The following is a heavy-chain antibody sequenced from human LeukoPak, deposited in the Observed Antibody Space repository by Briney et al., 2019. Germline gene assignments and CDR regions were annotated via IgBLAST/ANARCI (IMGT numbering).Heavy chain of an antibody. V-gene: IGHV3-23*01. D-gene: IGHD3-22*01. J-gene: IGHJ4*02. Sequence: GGSLRLSCAASGFTFSNYAMRWVRQAPGKGLEWVSGISGSGDSTYYADSVKGRFTTSRDNSKNTLYLQMNSLRAEDTAVYYCAKDSSGYSDYFDYWGQGTLVTVSS. CDR3: AKDSSGYSDYFDY. CDR2: ISGSGDST. CDR1: GFTFSNYA.